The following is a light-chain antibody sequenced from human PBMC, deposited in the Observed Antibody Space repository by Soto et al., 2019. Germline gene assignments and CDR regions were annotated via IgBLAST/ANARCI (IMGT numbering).Light chain of an antibody. V-gene: IGKV1-27*01. CDR2: AAS. Sequence: DIQMTQSPSSLSASVGDRVTITCRASQGISIYLAWYQQKPGKVPKLLIYAASTLQSGVPSRFSGSGSGTDFTLTISSLQHEDVATYYCQKYNSAPWTFGQGTKVEIK. CDR3: QKYNSAPWT. CDR1: QGISIY. J-gene: IGKJ1*01.